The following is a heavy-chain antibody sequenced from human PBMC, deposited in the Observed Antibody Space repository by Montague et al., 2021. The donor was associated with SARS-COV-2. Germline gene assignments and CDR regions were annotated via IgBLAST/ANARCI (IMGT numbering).Heavy chain of an antibody. CDR3: AKDRSYRFFDY. D-gene: IGHD1-14*01. CDR2: ISGSGGST. Sequence: SLRLSCAATGFTFSSYAMSWVRQAPGKGLEWVSAISGSGGSTYYADSVKGRFTISRDNSKNTLYLQMNSLRAEDTAVCYCAKDRSYRFFDYWGQGTLVTVSS. J-gene: IGHJ4*02. V-gene: IGHV3-23*01. CDR1: GFTFSSYA.